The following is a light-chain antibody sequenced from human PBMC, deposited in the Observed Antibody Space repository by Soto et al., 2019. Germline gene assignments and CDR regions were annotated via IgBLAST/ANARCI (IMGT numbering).Light chain of an antibody. CDR3: HNYDKSPYT. CDR1: QTITSSS. CDR2: GAS. J-gene: IGKJ2*01. V-gene: IGKV3-20*01. Sequence: ENVLTQSPGTLSLSPGERVTLSCRASQTITSSSLAWYRQKPGQSPRLLIFGASTRATGIPDRISGSGSGTVFTLTLNRLEPEDFAVYYCHNYDKSPYTFGQGTTREMK.